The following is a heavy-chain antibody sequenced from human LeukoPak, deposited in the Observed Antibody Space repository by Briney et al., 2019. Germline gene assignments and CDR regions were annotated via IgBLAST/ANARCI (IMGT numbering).Heavy chain of an antibody. CDR3: ARPTDCSGGSCHNWFDP. J-gene: IGHJ5*02. CDR1: GYSFTSYW. D-gene: IGHD2-15*01. Sequence: GESLKISCKGSGYSFTSYWISWVRQMPGKGLEWMGRIDSSDSYTNYSPSFQGHVTISADKSTSTAYLQWSSLKASDTAMYYCARPTDCSGGSCHNWFDPWGQGTLVTVSS. V-gene: IGHV5-10-1*01. CDR2: IDSSDSYT.